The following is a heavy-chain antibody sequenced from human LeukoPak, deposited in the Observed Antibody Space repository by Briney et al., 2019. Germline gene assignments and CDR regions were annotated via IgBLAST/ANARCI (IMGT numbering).Heavy chain of an antibody. D-gene: IGHD6-19*01. V-gene: IGHV4-4*02. J-gene: IGHJ4*02. Sequence: SETLSLTCAVSGGSISSSNWWSWVRQPPEKGLEWIGEIYHSGSTNYNPSLKSRVAISVDKSKNQFSLKLSSVTAADTAVYYCARYDVGWYYFDYWGQGTLVTVSS. CDR2: IYHSGST. CDR3: ARYDVGWYYFDY. CDR1: GGSISSSNW.